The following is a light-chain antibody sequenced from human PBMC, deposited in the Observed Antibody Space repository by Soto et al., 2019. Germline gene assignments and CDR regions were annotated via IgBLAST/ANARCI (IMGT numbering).Light chain of an antibody. J-gene: IGKJ4*01. CDR2: RAS. CDR3: QHYNRWPLT. V-gene: IGKV3-15*01. CDR1: QNIYSN. Sequence: IVMTQSPATLSVSPGERATLSCRASQNIYSNVAWYQQRPGQAPRLLIYRASTRATGIPASFSGSASGTEFTLTISSLQSEDFGVYYCQHYNRWPLTFGGGTKVDIK.